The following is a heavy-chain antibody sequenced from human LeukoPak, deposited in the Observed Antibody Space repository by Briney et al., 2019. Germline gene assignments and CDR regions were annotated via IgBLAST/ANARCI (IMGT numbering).Heavy chain of an antibody. CDR2: IYYSGST. CDR3: ARTDITMVRGVHFDY. J-gene: IGHJ4*02. D-gene: IGHD3-10*01. Sequence: SETLSLTCTVSGDSVSSGNYYWSWIRQPPGKGLEWIGYIYYSGSTNYNPSLKGRVTISVDTSKNQFSLKLSSVTAADTAVYYCARTDITMVRGVHFDYCGQGTLVTVSS. V-gene: IGHV4-61*01. CDR1: GDSVSSGNYY.